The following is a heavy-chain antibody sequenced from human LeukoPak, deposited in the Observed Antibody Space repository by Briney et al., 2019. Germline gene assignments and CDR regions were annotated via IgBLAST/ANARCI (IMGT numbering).Heavy chain of an antibody. Sequence: GGSLRLSCAASGFTFSSYSMNWVRQAPGKGLEWVSSISSSSSYIYYADSVKGRFTISRDNAKNSLYLQMNSLRAEDTAVYYCARGSSGSSNFDYWGQETLVTVSS. D-gene: IGHD1-26*01. J-gene: IGHJ4*02. V-gene: IGHV3-21*01. CDR1: GFTFSSYS. CDR3: ARGSSGSSNFDY. CDR2: ISSSSSYI.